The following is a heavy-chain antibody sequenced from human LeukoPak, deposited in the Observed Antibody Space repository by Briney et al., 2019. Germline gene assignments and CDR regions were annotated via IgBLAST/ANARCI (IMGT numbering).Heavy chain of an antibody. CDR3: ASGHSSSWYYFDY. Sequence: SVKVSCKASGGTFSSYAISWVRQAPGQGLEWMGGIIPIFGTANYAQKFQGRVTITADESTSTAYVELSSLRSEDTAVYYCASGHSSSWYYFDYWGQGTLVTVSS. CDR1: GGTFSSYA. V-gene: IGHV1-69*13. D-gene: IGHD6-13*01. CDR2: IIPIFGTA. J-gene: IGHJ4*02.